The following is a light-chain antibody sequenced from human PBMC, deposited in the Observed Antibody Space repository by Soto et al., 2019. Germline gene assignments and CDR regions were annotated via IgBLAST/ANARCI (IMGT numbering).Light chain of an antibody. V-gene: IGKV3-11*01. CDR3: QHRSNWPIT. CDR2: DAS. Sequence: EILFTQSPATPSLSPGERATLSRRASHSVNSYLAWYQQKPGQAPRLLIHDASNRATGIPARFSGSGSGTDFTLTISSLEPEDFAVYYCQHRSNWPITFGQGTRLEIK. CDR1: HSVNSY. J-gene: IGKJ5*01.